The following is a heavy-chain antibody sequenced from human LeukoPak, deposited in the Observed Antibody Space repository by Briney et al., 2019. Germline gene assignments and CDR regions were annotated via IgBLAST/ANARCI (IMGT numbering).Heavy chain of an antibody. CDR1: GFTFRSYE. CDR2: ISRSGVAI. V-gene: IGHV3-48*03. D-gene: IGHD3-10*02. J-gene: IGHJ6*03. Sequence: GGSLGLSCAASGFTFRSYERNWAGQARGRGREGSSYISRSGVAISYPDSVKGRFPISRDTAKNSLYLQMNSLGAGETAVYSCAELGITMIGGFWGKGATVTI. CDR3: AELGITMIGGF.